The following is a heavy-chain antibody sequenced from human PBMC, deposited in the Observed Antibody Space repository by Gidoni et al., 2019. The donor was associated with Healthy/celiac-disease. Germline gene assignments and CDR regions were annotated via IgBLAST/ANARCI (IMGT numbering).Heavy chain of an antibody. V-gene: IGHV3-30-3*01. CDR3: ARGEYYYDARFDY. D-gene: IGHD3-22*01. CDR2: ISYDGSNK. J-gene: IGHJ4*02. CDR1: GFTFSSYA. Sequence: QVQLVESGGGVVQPGRSLRLSCAASGFTFSSYAMHWVRQAPGKGLEWVAVISYDGSNKYYADSVKGRFTISRDNSKNTLYLQMNSLRAEDTAVYYCARGEYYYDARFDYWGQGTLVTVSS.